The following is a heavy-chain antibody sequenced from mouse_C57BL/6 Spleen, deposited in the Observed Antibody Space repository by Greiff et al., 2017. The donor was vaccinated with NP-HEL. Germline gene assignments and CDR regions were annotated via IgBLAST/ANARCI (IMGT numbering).Heavy chain of an antibody. D-gene: IGHD2-5*01. Sequence: VQLQQPGAELVMPGASVKLSCKASGYTFTSYWMHWVKQRPGQGLEWIGEIDPSDSYTNYNQKFKGKSTLTVDKSSSTAYMQLSSLTSEDSAVYYCARVYYSTTRYFDYWGQGTTLTVSS. CDR3: ARVYYSTTRYFDY. CDR1: GYTFTSYW. J-gene: IGHJ2*01. CDR2: IDPSDSYT. V-gene: IGHV1-69*01.